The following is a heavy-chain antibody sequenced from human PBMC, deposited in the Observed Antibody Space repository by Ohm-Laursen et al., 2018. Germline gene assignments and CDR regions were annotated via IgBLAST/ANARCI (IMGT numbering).Heavy chain of an antibody. D-gene: IGHD5-18*01. CDR2: ISGSGGST. CDR3: AKSGGYSYGYYLDY. CDR1: GFTFSSYA. J-gene: IGHJ4*02. V-gene: IGHV3-23*01. Sequence: SLRLSCAASGFTFSSYAMSWVRQAPGKGLEWVSAISGSGGSTYYADSVKGRFTISRDNSKNTLYLQMNTLRAEDTAVYYCAKSGGYSYGYYLDYWGQGTLVTVSS.